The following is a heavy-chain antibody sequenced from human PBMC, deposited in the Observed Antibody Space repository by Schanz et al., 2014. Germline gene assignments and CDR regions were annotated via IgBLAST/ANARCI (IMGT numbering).Heavy chain of an antibody. Sequence: VQLLESGGGLVQPGGSLRLSCAASGFTFSSYAMNWIRQAPGKGLEWVAVISYDGTNADSVKGRFTISRDNSKNTLYLQMNSLRAEDTAVYYCARGYSSSMDVWGQGTTVTVSS. CDR3: ARGYSSSMDV. J-gene: IGHJ6*02. D-gene: IGHD6-6*01. CDR1: GFTFSSYA. CDR2: ISYDGT. V-gene: IGHV3-30*14.